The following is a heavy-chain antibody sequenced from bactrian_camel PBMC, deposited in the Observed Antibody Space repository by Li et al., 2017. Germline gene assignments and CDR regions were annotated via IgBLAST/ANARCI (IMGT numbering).Heavy chain of an antibody. CDR3: AAAHFRGSEGFSQTMCAWRREDDFRS. J-gene: IGHJ6*01. CDR1: GYTYT. D-gene: IGHD3*01. Sequence: VQLVESGGGSVPAGGSLRLSCAASGYTYTMAWFRQAPGKEREGVASIDSERRTSYAGSVKGRFTTSKDNAKNTVYLHMSGLRPEDSGMYYCAAAHFRGSEGFSQTMCAWRREDDFRSWGPGTQV. CDR2: IDSERRT. V-gene: IGHV3S57*01.